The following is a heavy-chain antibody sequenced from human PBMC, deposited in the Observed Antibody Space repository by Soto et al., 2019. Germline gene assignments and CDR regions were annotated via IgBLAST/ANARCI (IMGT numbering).Heavy chain of an antibody. J-gene: IGHJ4*02. CDR1: GGSISSYY. CDR3: ARQEQWPGTIVFHY. D-gene: IGHD6-19*01. CDR2: IYYSGST. V-gene: IGHV4-59*08. Sequence: SETLSLSCTVSGGSISSYYWSWIRQPPGKGLEWIGYIYYSGSTNYNPSLKSRVTISVDTSKNQFSLKLSSVTAADTAVYYCARQEQWPGTIVFHYWGQGALVTVSS.